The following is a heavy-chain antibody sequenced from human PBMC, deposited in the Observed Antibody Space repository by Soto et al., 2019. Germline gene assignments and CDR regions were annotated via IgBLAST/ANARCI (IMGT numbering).Heavy chain of an antibody. CDR2: IYYSGST. D-gene: IGHD3-22*01. Sequence: SLTCTVSGGSISSGGYYWSWIRQHPGKGLEWIGYIYYSGSTYYNPSLKSRVTISVDTSKNQFSLKLSSVTAADTAVYYCARVVGSSGYYEYDYWGQGTLVTVSS. V-gene: IGHV4-31*03. J-gene: IGHJ4*02. CDR1: GGSISSGGYY. CDR3: ARVVGSSGYYEYDY.